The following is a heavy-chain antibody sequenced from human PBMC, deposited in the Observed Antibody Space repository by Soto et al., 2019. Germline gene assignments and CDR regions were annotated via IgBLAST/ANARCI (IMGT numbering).Heavy chain of an antibody. CDR3: ASSNSSSPYYYYGMDV. D-gene: IGHD6-6*01. CDR2: IDPSDSYT. CDR1: GYSFASYW. J-gene: IGHJ6*02. V-gene: IGHV5-10-1*01. Sequence: PXESLKISCKGSGYSFASYWISWVRQMPGKGLEWMGRIDPSDSYTNYSPSFQGHVTISADKSISTAHLQWSSLKASDTAMYYCASSNSSSPYYYYGMDVWGQGTTVTVSS.